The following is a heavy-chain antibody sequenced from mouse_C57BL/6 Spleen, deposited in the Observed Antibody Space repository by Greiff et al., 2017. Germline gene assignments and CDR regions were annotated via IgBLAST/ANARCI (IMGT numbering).Heavy chain of an antibody. Sequence: VQLQQSGAELVRPGASVTLSCKASGYTFTDYEMHWVQQTPVHGLEWIGAIDPETGGTAYNQKFKGKAILTADKSSSTAYMELRSLTSEDSAVYYCTRCPIAAVVATNYFDCWGQGTTLTVSS. CDR3: TRCPIAAVVATNYFDC. V-gene: IGHV1-15*01. D-gene: IGHD1-1*01. J-gene: IGHJ2*01. CDR1: GYTFTDYE. CDR2: IDPETGGT.